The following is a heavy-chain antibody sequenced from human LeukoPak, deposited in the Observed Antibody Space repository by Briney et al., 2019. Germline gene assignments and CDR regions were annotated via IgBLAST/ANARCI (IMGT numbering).Heavy chain of an antibody. CDR1: GFTFRNAW. D-gene: IGHD2-2*02. CDR3: AREIYCSSTSCYIV. CDR2: ITSGGTNM. V-gene: IGHV3-48*04. J-gene: IGHJ6*02. Sequence: GGSLRLSCAASGFTFRNAWMNWVRQAPRRGLEWVSYITSGGTNMYYADSVKGRFTISRDNAKNSLYLQMNSLRAEDTAVYYCAREIYCSSTSCYIVWGQGTTVTVSS.